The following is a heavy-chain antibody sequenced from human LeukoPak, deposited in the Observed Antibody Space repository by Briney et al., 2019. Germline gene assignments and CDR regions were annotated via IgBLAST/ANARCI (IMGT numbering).Heavy chain of an antibody. Sequence: PSETLSLTCTVSGGSISGYSWSWIRQPPGKGLEWIGYMYYNGGPTHNPSLESRVTISADTSKNQLSLKLTSVTAADTAVYYCARADSSGYSIFGYWGQGTLVTASS. D-gene: IGHD3-22*01. J-gene: IGHJ4*02. CDR3: ARADSSGYSIFGY. V-gene: IGHV4-59*01. CDR2: MYYNGGP. CDR1: GGSISGYS.